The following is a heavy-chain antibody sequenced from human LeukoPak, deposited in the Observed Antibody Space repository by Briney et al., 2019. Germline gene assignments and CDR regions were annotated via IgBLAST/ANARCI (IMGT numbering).Heavy chain of an antibody. CDR1: GYTFTGYY. Sequence: ASVKVSCKASGYTFTGYYMHWVRQAPGQGLEWMGWINPNSGGTHYGQKFQGRVTMTRDTSINTAYMQLSWLRSDDTAVYYCARVISSGWYVDYYYYYYMDVWGKGTTVTVSS. V-gene: IGHV1-2*02. J-gene: IGHJ6*03. CDR3: ARVISSGWYVDYYYYYYMDV. D-gene: IGHD6-19*01. CDR2: INPNSGGT.